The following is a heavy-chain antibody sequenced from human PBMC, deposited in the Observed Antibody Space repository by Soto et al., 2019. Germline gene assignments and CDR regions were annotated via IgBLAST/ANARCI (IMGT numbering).Heavy chain of an antibody. Sequence: GGSLRLSCAASGFTFSSYSMNWVRQAPGKGLEWVSYISSSSSTIYYADSVKGRFTISRDNSKNALYLQMNSLRSEDTAVYFCARGGEIGYSGYINFDYWGQGTLVTVSS. J-gene: IGHJ4*02. CDR3: ARGGEIGYSGYINFDY. CDR1: GFTFSSYS. D-gene: IGHD5-12*01. V-gene: IGHV3-48*01. CDR2: ISSSSSTI.